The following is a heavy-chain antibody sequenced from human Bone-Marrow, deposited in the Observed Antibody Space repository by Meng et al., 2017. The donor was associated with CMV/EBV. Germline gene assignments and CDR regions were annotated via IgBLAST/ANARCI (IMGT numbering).Heavy chain of an antibody. V-gene: IGHV1-2*02. Sequence: ASVKVSRKAYGYTFTGYYMHWVRQAHGQGLEWMGWINPNSGGTNYAQKFQGRVTMTRDTSISTAYMELSRLRSDDTAVYFCARGGLRVVVVPAARGLDYWGQGTLVTVSS. CDR3: ARGGLRVVVVPAARGLDY. CDR1: GYTFTGYY. CDR2: INPNSGGT. J-gene: IGHJ4*02. D-gene: IGHD2-2*01.